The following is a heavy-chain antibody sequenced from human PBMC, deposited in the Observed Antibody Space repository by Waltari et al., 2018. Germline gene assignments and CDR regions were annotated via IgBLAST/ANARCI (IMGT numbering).Heavy chain of an antibody. CDR1: GGSISSYY. CDR2: IYYSGST. D-gene: IGHD3-3*01. Sequence: QVQLQESGPGLVKPSEPLSLTCPVSGGSISSYYWSWIRQPPGKGLEWIGYIYYSGSTNYNPSLKSRVTISVDTAKNQFSLKLSSVTAADTAVYYCARNTAVLRFLEWLPAQFDPWGQGTLVTVSS. CDR3: ARNTAVLRFLEWLPAQFDP. J-gene: IGHJ5*02. V-gene: IGHV4-59*01.